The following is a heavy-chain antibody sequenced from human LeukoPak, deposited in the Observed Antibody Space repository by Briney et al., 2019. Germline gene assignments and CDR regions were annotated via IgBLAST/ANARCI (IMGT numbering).Heavy chain of an antibody. V-gene: IGHV3-30*02. D-gene: IGHD2-2*01. CDR1: GFSFRHYG. Sequence: PGGSLRLSCEASGFSFRHYGMHWVRQAPHKGLDWVASTQYDDSKKSYSDSVMGRFTVSRDNSKNTVFLEMNRLRPEDTAVYYCARDVAWYCTRASCSYFCFWGRGTLVTVSS. CDR3: ARDVAWYCTRASCSYFCF. CDR2: TQYDDSKK. J-gene: IGHJ4*02.